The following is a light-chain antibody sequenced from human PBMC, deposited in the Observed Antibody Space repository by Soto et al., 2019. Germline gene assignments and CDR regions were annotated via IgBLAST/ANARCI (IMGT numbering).Light chain of an antibody. CDR3: QSYDSSLSGSQV. CDR1: SSNIGAGYD. V-gene: IGLV1-40*01. Sequence: SVLTQPPSVSGAPGQRVTISCTGSSSNIGAGYDVHWYQQLPGTAPNLLIYGNSNRPSGVPDRFSGSKSGTSASLAITGLQAEDEADYYCQSYDSSLSGSQVFGTGTKVTVL. CDR2: GNS. J-gene: IGLJ1*01.